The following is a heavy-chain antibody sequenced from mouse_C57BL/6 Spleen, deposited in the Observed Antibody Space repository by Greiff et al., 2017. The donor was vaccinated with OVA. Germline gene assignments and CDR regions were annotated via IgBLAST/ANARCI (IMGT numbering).Heavy chain of an antibody. V-gene: IGHV1-64*01. D-gene: IGHD1-1*01. CDR3: ASRGSSYVYFDY. CDR1: GYTFTSYW. Sequence: QVQLQQPGAELVKPGASVKLSCKASGYTFTSYWMHWVKQRPGQGLEWIGMIHPNSGSTNYNEKFKSKATLTVDKSSSTAYLQLSSLTSEDSAVYYFASRGSSYVYFDYWGQGTTLTVSS. CDR2: IHPNSGST. J-gene: IGHJ2*01.